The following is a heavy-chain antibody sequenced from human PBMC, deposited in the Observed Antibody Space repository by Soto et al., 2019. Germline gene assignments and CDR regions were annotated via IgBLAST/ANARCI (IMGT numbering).Heavy chain of an antibody. Sequence: PSETLSLTCAVYGGSFSGYYWSWIRQPPGKGLEWIGEINHSGSTNYNPSLKSRVTISVDTSKNQFSLKLSSVTAADTAVYYCARGPYDYVWGSYRYSAYYFDYWGQGXLVTV. CDR3: ARGPYDYVWGSYRYSAYYFDY. J-gene: IGHJ4*02. V-gene: IGHV4-34*01. D-gene: IGHD3-16*02. CDR1: GGSFSGYY. CDR2: INHSGST.